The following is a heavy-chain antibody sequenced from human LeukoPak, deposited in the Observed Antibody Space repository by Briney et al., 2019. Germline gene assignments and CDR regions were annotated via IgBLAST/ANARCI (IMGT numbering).Heavy chain of an antibody. CDR1: GGSISSSSYY. D-gene: IGHD6-19*01. V-gene: IGHV4-39*01. J-gene: IGHJ4*02. CDR3: ARQWLVSPLFDY. Sequence: PSETLSLTCTVSGGSISSSSYYWGWIRQPPGKGLEWIGSIYYSGSTYYNPSLRSRVTVSVHTSKNQLSLKLSSVTAADTAVYYCARQWLVSPLFDYWGQGTLVTVSP. CDR2: IYYSGST.